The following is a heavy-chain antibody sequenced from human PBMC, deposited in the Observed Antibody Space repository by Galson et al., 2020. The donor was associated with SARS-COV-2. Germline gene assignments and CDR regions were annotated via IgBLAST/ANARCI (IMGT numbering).Heavy chain of an antibody. Sequence: ASVKDSCKASGYTFTTYDLNCVRQATGQGLQWMGWTNPNTGTTAYARKFQGRVTMTRDTSISTAYMEVSRLTADDTAVYYCARGGIVAAGVWYFDLWGRGTLITVSS. CDR2: TNPNTGTT. V-gene: IGHV1-8*02. CDR3: ARGGIVAAGVWYFDL. CDR1: GYTFTTYD. D-gene: IGHD6-13*01. J-gene: IGHJ2*01.